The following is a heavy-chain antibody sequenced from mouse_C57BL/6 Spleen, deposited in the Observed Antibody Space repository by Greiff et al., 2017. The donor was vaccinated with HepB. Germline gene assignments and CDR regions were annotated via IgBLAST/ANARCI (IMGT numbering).Heavy chain of an antibody. J-gene: IGHJ2*01. Sequence: VHVKQSGPELVKPGASVKMSCKASGYTFTDYNMHWVKQSHGKSLEWIGYINPNNGGTSYNQKFKGKATLTVNKSSSTAYMELRSLTSEDSAVYYCARFYYYGSSYYWGQGTTLTVSS. D-gene: IGHD1-1*01. CDR3: ARFYYYGSSYY. V-gene: IGHV1-22*01. CDR1: GYTFTDYN. CDR2: INPNNGGT.